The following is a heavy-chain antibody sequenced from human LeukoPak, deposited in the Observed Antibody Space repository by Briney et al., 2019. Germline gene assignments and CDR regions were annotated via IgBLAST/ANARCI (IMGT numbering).Heavy chain of an antibody. Sequence: SSVKVSCKASGYTFTSYYMHWVRQAPGQGLEWMGIINPSGGSTSYAQKFQGRVTMTRDMSTSTVYMELSSLRSEDTAVYYCARGFNSRLQGTDWGQGTLVTVSS. V-gene: IGHV1-46*01. CDR2: INPSGGST. J-gene: IGHJ4*02. D-gene: IGHD4-11*01. CDR1: GYTFTSYY. CDR3: ARGFNSRLQGTD.